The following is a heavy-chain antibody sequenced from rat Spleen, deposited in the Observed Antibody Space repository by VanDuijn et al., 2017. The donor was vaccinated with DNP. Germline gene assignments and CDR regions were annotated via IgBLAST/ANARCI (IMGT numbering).Heavy chain of an antibody. Sequence: EVKLVESGGGLVQPGKSLKLSCAASGFNFNDYWMGWVRQAPGKGLEWFGQINKDSRTIKYSPSVKDKFTISRDNVQNTLYLQMNKLGSEDTAIYYCVREDKGVNAWGQGTSVTVSS. CDR1: GFNFNDYW. J-gene: IGHJ4*01. D-gene: IGHD1-1*01. V-gene: IGHV4-2*01. CDR3: VREDKGVNA. CDR2: INKDSRTI.